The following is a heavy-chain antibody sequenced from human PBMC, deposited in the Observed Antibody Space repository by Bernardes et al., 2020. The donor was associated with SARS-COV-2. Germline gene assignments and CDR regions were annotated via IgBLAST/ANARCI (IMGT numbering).Heavy chain of an antibody. CDR1: GYTLTALS. J-gene: IGHJ5*02. D-gene: IGHD6-13*01. Sequence: ASVKVSCKVSGYTLTALSMHWVRQAPGQGLEWMGGFDPEDGETIYAQKFQGRVTMTEDTSTDTAYMELSSLRSEDTAVYYCATGPPIAAAGTGGWFDPWGQGTLVTVSS. CDR2: FDPEDGET. V-gene: IGHV1-24*01. CDR3: ATGPPIAAAGTGGWFDP.